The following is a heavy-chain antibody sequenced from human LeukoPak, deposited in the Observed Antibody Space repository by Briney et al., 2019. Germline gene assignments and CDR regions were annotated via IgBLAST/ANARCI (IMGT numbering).Heavy chain of an antibody. Sequence: SGTLSLTCAVYGGSFSGYYWSWIRQPPGKGLEWIGEINHSGSTNYNPSLKSRVTISVDTSKNQFSLKLSSVTAADTAVYYCARGYYYFDYWGQGTLVTVSS. J-gene: IGHJ4*02. CDR2: INHSGST. CDR3: ARGYYYFDY. D-gene: IGHD1-26*01. V-gene: IGHV4-34*01. CDR1: GGSFSGYY.